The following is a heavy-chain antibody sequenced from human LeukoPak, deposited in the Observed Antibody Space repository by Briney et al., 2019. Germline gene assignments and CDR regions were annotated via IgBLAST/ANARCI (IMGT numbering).Heavy chain of an antibody. CDR3: ARVTAAGTAGY. Sequence: SETLSLTCTVSGDSTGSGTYYWSWIRQPAGKGLEWIGYIYHSGSTYYNPSLKSRVTISVDRSKNQFSLKLSSVTAADTAVYYCARVTAAGTAGYWGQGTLVTVSS. D-gene: IGHD6-13*01. V-gene: IGHV4-30-2*01. CDR2: IYHSGST. CDR1: GDSTGSGTYY. J-gene: IGHJ4*02.